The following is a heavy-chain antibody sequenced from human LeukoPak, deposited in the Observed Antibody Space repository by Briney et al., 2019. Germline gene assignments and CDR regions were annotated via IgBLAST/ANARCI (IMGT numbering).Heavy chain of an antibody. J-gene: IGHJ4*02. D-gene: IGHD6-19*01. V-gene: IGHV4-39*01. CDR2: HYSGST. Sequence: SGTLSLTCTVSGGSISSSSYYWGWIRQPPGKGLEWIGIHYSGSTYYNPSLKSRVTISVDTSKNQFSLKLTSVTAADTAVYFCARLYSSAWVDYWGQGTLVTVSS. CDR1: GGSISSSSYY. CDR3: ARLYSSAWVDY.